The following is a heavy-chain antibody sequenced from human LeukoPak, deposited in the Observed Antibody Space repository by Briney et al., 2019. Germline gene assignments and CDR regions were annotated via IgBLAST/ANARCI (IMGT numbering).Heavy chain of an antibody. V-gene: IGHV3-23*01. CDR2: ISGNGGRT. CDR1: GFTFSSYA. D-gene: IGHD6-13*01. J-gene: IGHJ4*02. CDR3: ARCDSSTWYGFDY. Sequence: PGGSLRLSCAASGFTFSSYAMSWVRQAPGKGLEWVSAISGNGGRTYYGDSVKGRFTISRDNSKNTLYLQMNSLRAEDTAVYYCARCDSSTWYGFDYWGQGTLVTVSS.